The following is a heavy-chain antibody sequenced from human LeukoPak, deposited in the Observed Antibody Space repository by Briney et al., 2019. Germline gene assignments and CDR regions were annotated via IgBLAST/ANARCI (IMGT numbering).Heavy chain of an antibody. Sequence: SETLSLTCTVSGGSISSSRHSWGRIRQSPGKGLDWIGSLYNSGSTYYNPSLKSRVTISVDTSKNQFSLKLSSVTAADTAVYYCVRGGLRYFDWLFDEFDYWGQGTLVTVSS. V-gene: IGHV4-39*07. CDR3: VRGGLRYFDWLFDEFDY. CDR2: LYNSGST. D-gene: IGHD3-9*01. CDR1: GGSISSSRHS. J-gene: IGHJ4*02.